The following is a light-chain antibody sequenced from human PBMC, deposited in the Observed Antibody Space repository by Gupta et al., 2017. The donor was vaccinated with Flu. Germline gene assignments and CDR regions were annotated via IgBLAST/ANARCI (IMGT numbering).Light chain of an antibody. J-gene: IGKJ2*01. V-gene: IGKV1-39*01. CDR1: QSISSY. CDR2: AAF. Sequence: DIQMTQSPSSLSASLGDRVTITCRASQSISSYLSWYQLKPGKAPKLLIYAAFNLQSGVPSRFGGSGSGTDFTLTISSLQPEDFATYYCHQSFSTPHTFGQGTKVEIK. CDR3: HQSFSTPHT.